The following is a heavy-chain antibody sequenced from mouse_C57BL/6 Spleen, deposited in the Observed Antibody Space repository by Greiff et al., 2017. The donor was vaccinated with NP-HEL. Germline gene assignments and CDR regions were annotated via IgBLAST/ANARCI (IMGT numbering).Heavy chain of an antibody. Sequence: EVQVVESGGGLVKPGGSLKLSCAASGFTFSDYGMHWVRQAPEKGLEWVAYISSGSSTIYYADTVKGRVTISRDNAKNTLCLQMTRLRSEDTAMYYCARGAGNFLDYWGQGTTLTVSS. CDR2: ISSGSSTI. CDR3: ARGAGNFLDY. J-gene: IGHJ2*01. D-gene: IGHD4-1*02. V-gene: IGHV5-17*01. CDR1: GFTFSDYG.